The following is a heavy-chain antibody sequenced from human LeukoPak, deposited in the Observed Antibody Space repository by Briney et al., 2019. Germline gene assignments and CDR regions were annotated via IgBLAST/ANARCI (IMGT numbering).Heavy chain of an antibody. CDR1: GFTFSSYS. D-gene: IGHD6-19*01. Sequence: PGGSLRLSCAASGFTFSSYSMNWVRQAPGKGLEWVSYISSSSSSTIYYADSVKGRFTISRDNAKNSLYLQMNSLRDEDTAVYYCARVLLTSGWFKLKPPDYYYGMDVWGQGTTVTVSS. CDR3: ARVLLTSGWFKLKPPDYYYGMDV. V-gene: IGHV3-48*02. CDR2: ISSSSSSTI. J-gene: IGHJ6*02.